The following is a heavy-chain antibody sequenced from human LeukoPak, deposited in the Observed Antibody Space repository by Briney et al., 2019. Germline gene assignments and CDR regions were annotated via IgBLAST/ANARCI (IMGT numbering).Heavy chain of an antibody. CDR2: ISSGGTYE. D-gene: IGHD3-10*01. CDR3: ARDSTYYYDSGSSGPHYFDN. V-gene: IGHV3-30*01. Sequence: GKSLRLSCAASGFTFSNYAMHWFRQAPGKGLEWVSLISSGGTYEYYADSVKGRFTISRDNSKNTLYLQLNSLRAEDTAMYYCARDSTYYYDSGSSGPHYFDNWGQGTLVTVSS. J-gene: IGHJ4*02. CDR1: GFTFSNYA.